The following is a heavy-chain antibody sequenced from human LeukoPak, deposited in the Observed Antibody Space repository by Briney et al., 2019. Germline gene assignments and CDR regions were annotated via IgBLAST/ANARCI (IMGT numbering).Heavy chain of an antibody. D-gene: IGHD6-19*01. CDR3: ARTSSGWQGSGFDY. V-gene: IGHV4-39*01. Sequence: PSETLSLTCTVSGGSISSSSYYWGWIRQPAGKGLEWIGSIYYSGSTYYNPSLKSRVTISVDTSKNQFSLKLSSVTAADTAVYYCARTSSGWQGSGFDYWGQGTLVTVSS. J-gene: IGHJ4*02. CDR1: GGSISSSSYY. CDR2: IYYSGST.